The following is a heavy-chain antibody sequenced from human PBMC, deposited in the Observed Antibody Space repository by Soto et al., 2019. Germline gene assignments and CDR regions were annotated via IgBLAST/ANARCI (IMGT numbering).Heavy chain of an antibody. V-gene: IGHV4-30-2*01. J-gene: IGHJ5*02. D-gene: IGHD3-3*01. CDR3: ARGLTSLHTALRIDFWSAPSRGWFDP. CDR1: GGSISSGGYS. Sequence: PSEALSLTCAVSGGSISSGGYSWSWIRQPPGKGLEWIGYIYHSGSTCYNPSLKGRVTISVDRSKNQFSLKLSSVTAADTAVYYCARGLTSLHTALRIDFWSAPSRGWFDPWGQGTLVTVSS. CDR2: IYHSGST.